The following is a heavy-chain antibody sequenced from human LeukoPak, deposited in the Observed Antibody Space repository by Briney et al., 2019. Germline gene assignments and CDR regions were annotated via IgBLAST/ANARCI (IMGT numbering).Heavy chain of an antibody. CDR3: ARDSSTWYFRFDP. V-gene: IGHV4-61*02. CDR1: GGSISIGGYY. CDR2: IYESGST. Sequence: SQTLSFTCTVSGGSISIGGYYWNWIRQPAGKGLEWIGSIYESGSTYYNPSLKSRVTISLDTSKNQFYLKLSSVTAADTAVYYCARDSSTWYFRFDPWGQGTLVTVTS. J-gene: IGHJ5*02. D-gene: IGHD6-13*01.